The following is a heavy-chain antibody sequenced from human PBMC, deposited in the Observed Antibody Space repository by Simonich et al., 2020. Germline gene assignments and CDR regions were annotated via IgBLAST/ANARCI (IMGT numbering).Heavy chain of an antibody. CDR3: ARDGSSYFDY. CDR2: ISSGGITK. CDR1: GFTFSSYE. J-gene: IGHJ4*02. V-gene: IGHV3-48*03. D-gene: IGHD2-15*01. Sequence: EVQLVESGGGLVQPGGSLRLSCAASGFTFSSYEMNWVRQAPGRGLEWVSYISSGGITKNYADSVKGRFTISRDNAKNSLYLQRNSLRAEDTAVYYCARDGSSYFDYWGQGTLVTVSS.